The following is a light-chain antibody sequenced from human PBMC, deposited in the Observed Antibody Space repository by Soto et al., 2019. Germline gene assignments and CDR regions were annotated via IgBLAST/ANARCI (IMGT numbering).Light chain of an antibody. Sequence: EIVLTQSPANLSLSPGERATLSCRASQSVSSYLAWYQQKPGQAPRLLIYDASNRATGIPARFSGSGSGTDFTLTISSLEPEDLAVYYCQQRSNWPWTFGQGTKVEIK. CDR1: QSVSSY. CDR2: DAS. V-gene: IGKV3-11*01. J-gene: IGKJ1*01. CDR3: QQRSNWPWT.